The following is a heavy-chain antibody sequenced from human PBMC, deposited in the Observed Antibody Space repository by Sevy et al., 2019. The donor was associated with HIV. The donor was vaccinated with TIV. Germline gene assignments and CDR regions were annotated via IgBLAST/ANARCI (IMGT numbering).Heavy chain of an antibody. CDR2: VSAYTGNT. CDR1: GYTFSNYG. CDR3: ARDSIPMVQGVIITPYYYGMDV. J-gene: IGHJ6*02. D-gene: IGHD3-10*01. Sequence: ASVKVSCEASGYTFSNYGISWVRQAPGQGLEWMGWVSAYTGNTNYAQKFQGRVTMTTDTSTRTAYMELRSLRSDDTAVYYCARDSIPMVQGVIITPYYYGMDVWGQGTTVTVS. V-gene: IGHV1-18*01.